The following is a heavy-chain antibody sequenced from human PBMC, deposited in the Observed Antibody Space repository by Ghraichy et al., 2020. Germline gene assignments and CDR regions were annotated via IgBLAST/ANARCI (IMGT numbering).Heavy chain of an antibody. CDR1: GGSISSSSYY. J-gene: IGHJ5*02. V-gene: IGHV4-39*01. CDR3: ARHPLVSGWLPNWFDP. CDR2: IYYSGST. D-gene: IGHD5-12*01. Sequence: SETLSLTCTVSGGSISSSSYYWGWIRQPPGKGLEWIGSIYYSGSTYYNPSLKSRVTISVDTSKNQFSLKLSSVTAADTAVYYCARHPLVSGWLPNWFDPWGQGTLVTVSS.